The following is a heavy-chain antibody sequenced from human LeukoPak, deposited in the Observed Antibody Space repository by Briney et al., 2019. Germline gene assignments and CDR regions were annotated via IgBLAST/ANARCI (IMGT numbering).Heavy chain of an antibody. V-gene: IGHV3-9*03. CDR2: ISWNSGSI. D-gene: IGHD2-2*01. CDR1: GFTFDDYA. CDR3: AKERDQLLSSAFAT. Sequence: PGRSLRLAWAAAGFTFDDYAMHWVRQAPGKGRGWVAGISWNSGSIIYGDSVKGRFTIYRHNAEKSLYLQVNSPRAEYMALYYCAKERDQLLSSAFATWGEGKMLTASS. J-gene: IGHJ3*02.